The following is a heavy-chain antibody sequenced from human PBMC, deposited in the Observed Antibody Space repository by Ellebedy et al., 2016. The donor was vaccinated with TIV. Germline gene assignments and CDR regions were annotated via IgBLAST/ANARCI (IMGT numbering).Heavy chain of an antibody. Sequence: SETLSLXXTVSGGSISSYYWGWIRQPPGKGLEWIGSIYYSGSTYYNPSLKSRVTISVDTSKNQFSLKLSSVTAADTAVYYCARLAVEGSGRDVWGKGTTVTVSS. CDR3: ARLAVEGSGRDV. CDR1: GGSISSYY. J-gene: IGHJ6*04. D-gene: IGHD3-10*01. V-gene: IGHV4-39*01. CDR2: IYYSGST.